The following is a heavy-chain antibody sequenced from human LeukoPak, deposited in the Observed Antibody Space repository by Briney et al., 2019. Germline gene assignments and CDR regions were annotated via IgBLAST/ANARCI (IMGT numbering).Heavy chain of an antibody. CDR3: AKGGYYDSSGYPSPDY. J-gene: IGHJ4*02. CDR2: ISGSGSST. D-gene: IGHD3-22*01. Sequence: GGSLRLSCAASGFTFSSYAMSWVRQAPGKGLEWVSGISGSGSSTYYADSVKGRFTISRDNSKNTLYLQMNSLRAEDTAVYYCAKGGYYDSSGYPSPDYWGQGTLVTVSS. V-gene: IGHV3-23*01. CDR1: GFTFSSYA.